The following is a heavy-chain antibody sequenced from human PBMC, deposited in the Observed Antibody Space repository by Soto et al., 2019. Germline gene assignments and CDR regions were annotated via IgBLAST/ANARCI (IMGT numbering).Heavy chain of an antibody. D-gene: IGHD1-1*01. CDR3: ARYNSYVIEY. Sequence: SETLSLTCTFSVTSISSYYGSWILQPPGKGLEWISNIHYSGTTNYNPSLASRVTLSVDTSKNQFSLKMTSVTAADRAMYFCARYNSYVIEYWGRGTLVTVSS. CDR1: VTSISSYY. J-gene: IGHJ4*02. CDR2: IHYSGTT. V-gene: IGHV4-59*01.